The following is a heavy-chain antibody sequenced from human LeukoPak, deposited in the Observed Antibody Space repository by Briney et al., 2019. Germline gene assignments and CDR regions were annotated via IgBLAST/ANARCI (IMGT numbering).Heavy chain of an antibody. V-gene: IGHV3-7*01. CDR1: GFTFSSYW. J-gene: IGHJ4*02. CDR3: ARSLRVAVAASY. D-gene: IGHD6-19*01. Sequence: GGSLRLSCAASGFTFSSYWMSWVRQAPGKGLEWVANIKQDGSEKYYVDSVKGRFTISRDNAKNSLYLQMNSPTAEDTAIYYCARSLRVAVAASYWGQGTLVTVSS. CDR2: IKQDGSEK.